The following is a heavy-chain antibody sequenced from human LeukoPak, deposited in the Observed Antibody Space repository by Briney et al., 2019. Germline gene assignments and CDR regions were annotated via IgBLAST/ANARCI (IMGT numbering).Heavy chain of an antibody. CDR3: ARELNIVVVPAARGY. CDR2: ISSSGSTI. V-gene: IGHV3-11*01. D-gene: IGHD2-2*01. Sequence: GGSLRLSCADSGFTFSDYYMSWIRQAPGKGLEWVSYISSSGSTIYYADSVKGRFTISRDNAKNSLYLQMNSLRAEDTAVYYCARELNIVVVPAARGYWGQGTLVTVSS. J-gene: IGHJ4*02. CDR1: GFTFSDYY.